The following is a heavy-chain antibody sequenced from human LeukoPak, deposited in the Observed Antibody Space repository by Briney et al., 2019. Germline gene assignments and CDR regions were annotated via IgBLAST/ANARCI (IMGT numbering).Heavy chain of an antibody. V-gene: IGHV4-4*07. CDR1: SGSLSSSY. CDR3: ARDCSGGTCYLGVLDY. J-gene: IGHJ4*02. Sequence: PSETLSLTCTLSSGSLSSSYWSWIRQPAGKGLEWIGRVYTSGSTNYNPSLTSRVAMSVDTSKNQFSLDLTSVTAADAAVYYCARDCSGGTCYLGVLDYWGQGIRVTVSS. D-gene: IGHD2-15*01. CDR2: VYTSGST.